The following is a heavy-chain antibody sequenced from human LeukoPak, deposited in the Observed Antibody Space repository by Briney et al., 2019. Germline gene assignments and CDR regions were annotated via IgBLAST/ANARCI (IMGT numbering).Heavy chain of an antibody. V-gene: IGHV5-51*01. CDR3: ARLGGFYFDY. Sequence: GESLQISFQGSGCRFTSYWIGWVRRMPGKGLEWMGIIYPGDSDTRYSPSFQGQVTISADKSSTAYLQWSSLKASDTAMYYCARLGGFYFDYWGQGTLVTVSS. J-gene: IGHJ4*02. CDR1: GCRFTSYW. CDR2: IYPGDSDT. D-gene: IGHD3-16*01.